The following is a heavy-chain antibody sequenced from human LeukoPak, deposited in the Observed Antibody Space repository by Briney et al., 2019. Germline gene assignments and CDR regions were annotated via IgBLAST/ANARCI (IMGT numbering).Heavy chain of an antibody. D-gene: IGHD2-21*02. V-gene: IGHV3-20*04. J-gene: IGHJ5*02. Sequence: GGSLRLSCAASGFTFDDYGMSWVRQAPGKGLEWVSGINWNDGSTGYADSVKGRFTISRDNAKNSLYLQMNSLRAEDTALYYCARNPAYPPLLSWGQGTLVTVSS. CDR3: ARNPAYPPLLS. CDR2: INWNDGST. CDR1: GFTFDDYG.